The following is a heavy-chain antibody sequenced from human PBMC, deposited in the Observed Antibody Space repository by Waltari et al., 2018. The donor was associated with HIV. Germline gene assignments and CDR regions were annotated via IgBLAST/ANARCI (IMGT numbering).Heavy chain of an antibody. V-gene: IGHV3-30-3*01. J-gene: IGHJ4*02. D-gene: IGHD3-22*01. CDR2: ISYDGSNK. CDR3: ARDPYYYDSSGYLCYFDY. CDR1: GFTFRSSA. Sequence: QVQLVESGGGVVQPGRALRLSCAASGFTFRSSALHWVRQAPGKGLEWVAVISYDGSNKYYADSVKGRFTISRDNSKNTLYLQMNSLRAEDTAVYYCARDPYYYDSSGYLCYFDYWGQGTLVTVSS.